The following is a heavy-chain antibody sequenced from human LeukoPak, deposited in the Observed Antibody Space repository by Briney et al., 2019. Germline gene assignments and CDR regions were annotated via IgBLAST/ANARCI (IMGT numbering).Heavy chain of an antibody. CDR2: IYHSGST. V-gene: IGHV4-30-2*01. J-gene: IGHJ4*02. Sequence: SETLSLTCTVSGGSISSGGYYWSWIRQPPGKGLEWIGYIYHSGSTYYNPSLKSRVTISVDRSKNQFSLKLSSVTAADTAVYYCARDRYAAAGFDYWGQGTLVIVSS. CDR3: ARDRYAAAGFDY. CDR1: GGSISSGGYY. D-gene: IGHD6-13*01.